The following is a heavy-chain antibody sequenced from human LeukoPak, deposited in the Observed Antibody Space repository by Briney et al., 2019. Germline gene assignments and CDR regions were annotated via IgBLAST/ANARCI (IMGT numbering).Heavy chain of an antibody. J-gene: IGHJ4*02. Sequence: ASVKASCKASGYTFTSYDINWVRQATGQGLEWMGWMNPNSGNTGYAQKFQGRVTMTRNTSISTAYMELSSLRSEDTAVYYCAREDGWREKRPTTYDYWGQGTLVTVSS. CDR1: GYTFTSYD. D-gene: IGHD5-24*01. CDR3: AREDGWREKRPTTYDY. CDR2: MNPNSGNT. V-gene: IGHV1-8*01.